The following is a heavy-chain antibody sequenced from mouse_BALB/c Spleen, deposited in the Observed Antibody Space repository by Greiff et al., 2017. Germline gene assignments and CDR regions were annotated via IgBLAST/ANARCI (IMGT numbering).Heavy chain of an antibody. CDR3: ARDLDMDWYFDV. V-gene: IGHV2-9*02. J-gene: IGHJ1*01. CDR2: IWAGGST. Sequence: QVQLKESGPGLVAPSQSLSITCTVSGFSLTSYGVHWVRQPPGKGLEWLGVIWAGGSTNYNSALMSRLSISKDNSKSQVFLKMNSLQTDDTAMYYWARDLDMDWYFDVWGAGTTVTVSS. CDR1: GFSLTSYG.